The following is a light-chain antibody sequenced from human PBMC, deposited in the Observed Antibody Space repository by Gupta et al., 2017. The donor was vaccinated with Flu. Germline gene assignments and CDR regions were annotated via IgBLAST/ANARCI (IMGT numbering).Light chain of an antibody. V-gene: IGLV3-10*01. J-gene: IGLJ3*02. CDR1: ALPRKF. CDR2: EDN. CDR3: SSTDSSGNQGV. Sequence: SDELTQPHSVSVSPGQTARITCSGDALPRKFAYWYQQKSGQATLLVIYEDNKRPSGIPERFSGSSSGTMATLTINRAEVEDAADYYCSSTDSSGNQGVFGGGTKVTVL.